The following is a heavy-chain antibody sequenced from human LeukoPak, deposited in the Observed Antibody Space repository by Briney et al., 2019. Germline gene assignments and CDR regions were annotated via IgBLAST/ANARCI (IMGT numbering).Heavy chain of an antibody. D-gene: IGHD3-10*01. V-gene: IGHV3-33*01. J-gene: IGHJ3*02. CDR3: ARGPVYYGSGSSHGFDI. Sequence: GGSLRLSCAASGFTFSSYGMHWARQAPGKGLEWVAVIWYDGSNKYYADSVKGRFTISRDNSKNTLYLQMNSLRAEDTAVYYCARGPVYYGSGSSHGFDIWGQGTMVTVSS. CDR1: GFTFSSYG. CDR2: IWYDGSNK.